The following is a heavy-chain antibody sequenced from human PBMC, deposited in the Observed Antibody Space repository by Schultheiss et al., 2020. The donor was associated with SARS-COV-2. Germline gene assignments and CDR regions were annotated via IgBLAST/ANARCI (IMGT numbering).Heavy chain of an antibody. CDR1: GGSFSNYY. D-gene: IGHD6-13*01. V-gene: IGHV4-34*01. CDR3: AIAAAGTMYRFDP. CDR2: INHSGST. Sequence: SETLSLTCAVYGGSFSNYYWTWIRQPPGKGLEWIGEINHSGSTYYNPSLKSRVTISVDTSKNQFSLKLSSVTAADTAVYYCAIAAAGTMYRFDPWGQGTLVTVSS. J-gene: IGHJ5*02.